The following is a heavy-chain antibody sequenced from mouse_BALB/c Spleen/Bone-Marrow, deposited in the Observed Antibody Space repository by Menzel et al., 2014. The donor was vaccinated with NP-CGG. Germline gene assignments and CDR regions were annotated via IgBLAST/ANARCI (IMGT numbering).Heavy chain of an antibody. V-gene: IGHV1-80*01. D-gene: IGHD2-10*02. CDR2: IYPGDGDT. CDR1: GYAFSSYW. CDR3: ARQYGNYFDY. Sequence: VQRVESGAELVRPGSSVKISCKASGYAFSSYWMNWVKQRPGQGLEWIGQIYPGDGDTNYNGKFKGKATLTADKSSSTAYMQLCSLTSEDSAVYFCARQYGNYFDYWGQGTTLTVSS. J-gene: IGHJ2*01.